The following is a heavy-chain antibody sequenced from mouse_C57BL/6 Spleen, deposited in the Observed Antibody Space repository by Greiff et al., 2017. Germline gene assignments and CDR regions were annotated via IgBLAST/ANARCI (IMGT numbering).Heavy chain of an antibody. CDR3: ARTGIGYGSSHYFDY. V-gene: IGHV1-52*01. Sequence: QVQLQQPGAELVRPGSSVKLSCKASGYTFTSYWMHWVKPRPIQGLEWIGNIDPSDSETHYNQKFKDKATLTVDKSSSTAYMQRSSLTSEDSAVYYCARTGIGYGSSHYFDYWGQGTTLTVSS. CDR1: GYTFTSYW. J-gene: IGHJ2*01. CDR2: IDPSDSET. D-gene: IGHD1-1*01.